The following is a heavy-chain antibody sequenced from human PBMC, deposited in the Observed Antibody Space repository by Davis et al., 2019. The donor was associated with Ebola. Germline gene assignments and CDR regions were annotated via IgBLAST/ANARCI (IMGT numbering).Heavy chain of an antibody. D-gene: IGHD6-13*01. V-gene: IGHV3-30*03. J-gene: IGHJ4*02. CDR2: ISYDGSVK. CDR3: ARDSTAEPGTVAHHHY. Sequence: PGGSLRLSCAASGFTFSTYGMHWVRQAPGKGLEWVAVISYDGSVKYLTDSVKGRFTISRDSSKNTVYLQMNSLRPEDTAVYYCARDSTAEPGTVAHHHYWGQGTLVTVSS. CDR1: GFTFSTYG.